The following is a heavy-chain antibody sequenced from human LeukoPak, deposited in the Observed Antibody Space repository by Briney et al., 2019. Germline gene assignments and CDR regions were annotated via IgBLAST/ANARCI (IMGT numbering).Heavy chain of an antibody. Sequence: GVSLTLSCAASGFIFSSYDMLWLRQAPGKGLVWVAFIRYDGSNKYYAVSVKGRFTISRDNSKNTLYLQMTGLRAEDTAVYYCAKDHRYSSGWHDYWGQGTLVTVSS. V-gene: IGHV3-30*02. CDR3: AKDHRYSSGWHDY. J-gene: IGHJ4*02. CDR2: IRYDGSNK. D-gene: IGHD6-19*01. CDR1: GFIFSSYD.